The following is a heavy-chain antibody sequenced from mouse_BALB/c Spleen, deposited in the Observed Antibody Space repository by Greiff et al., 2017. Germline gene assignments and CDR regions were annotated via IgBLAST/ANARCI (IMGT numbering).Heavy chain of an antibody. J-gene: IGHJ3*01. CDR1: GFNIKDTY. Sequence: EVQLQQSGAELVKPGASVKLSCTASGFNIKDTYMHWVKQRPEQGLEWIGRIDPANGNTKYDPKFQGKATITADTSSNTAYLQLSSLTSEDTAVYYCARSGGYYDFSWFAYWGQGTLVTVSA. V-gene: IGHV14-3*02. CDR3: ARSGGYYDFSWFAY. CDR2: IDPANGNT. D-gene: IGHD2-3*01.